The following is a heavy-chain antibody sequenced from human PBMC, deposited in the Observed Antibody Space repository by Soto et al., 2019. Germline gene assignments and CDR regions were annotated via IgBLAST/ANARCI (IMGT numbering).Heavy chain of an antibody. Sequence: GESLKISCKGSGYSFNNYWIGWVRQVPGKGLEWMGVIYPGDSDTRYSPSFQGQVTISADKSISTAYLQWSSLKASDTAMYYCASQRIYDSSGYYLDYWGQGTLVTVSS. CDR3: ASQRIYDSSGYYLDY. CDR1: GYSFNNYW. D-gene: IGHD3-22*01. J-gene: IGHJ4*02. CDR2: IYPGDSDT. V-gene: IGHV5-51*01.